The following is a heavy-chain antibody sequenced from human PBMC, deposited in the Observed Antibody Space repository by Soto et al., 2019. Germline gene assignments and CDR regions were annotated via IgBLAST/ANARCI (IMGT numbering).Heavy chain of an antibody. V-gene: IGHV4-34*01. CDR2: INHSGST. Sequence: QVQLQQWGAGLLKPSETLSLTCAVYGGSFSGYYWSWIRQPPGKGLEWIGEINHSGSTNYNPSLKSRVTISVDTSKIQFSLKLSSVTAADTAVYYCARGEGSSGYYYEFDYWGQGTLVTVSS. CDR1: GGSFSGYY. J-gene: IGHJ4*02. D-gene: IGHD3-22*01. CDR3: ARGEGSSGYYYEFDY.